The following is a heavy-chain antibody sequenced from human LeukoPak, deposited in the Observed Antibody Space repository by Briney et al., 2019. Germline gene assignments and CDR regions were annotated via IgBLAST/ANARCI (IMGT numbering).Heavy chain of an antibody. J-gene: IGHJ6*04. CDR1: GYTFTSYY. CDR3: ARIPSDSSGSLDV. Sequence: GASVKVSCKASGYTFTSYYMHWVRQAPGQGLEWMGWINPNSGGTNYAQKFQGRVTMTRDTSISTAYMELSRLRSDDTAVYYCARIPSDSSGSLDVWGKGTTVTISS. CDR2: INPNSGGT. V-gene: IGHV1-2*02. D-gene: IGHD3-22*01.